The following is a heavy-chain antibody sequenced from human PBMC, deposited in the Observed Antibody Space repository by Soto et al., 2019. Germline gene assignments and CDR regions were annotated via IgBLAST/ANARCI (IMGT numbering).Heavy chain of an antibody. Sequence: PSETLSLTCTVSGGSISGYYWSWIRQPPGKGLEWIGYMYNTGSTVYNPSFKSRVTISVDTSKNQFSLKLNSVTAADTAVYYCARDSSSWYGDGNWYYYYGMDVWGQGTTVTVSS. V-gene: IGHV4-59*01. D-gene: IGHD6-13*01. CDR1: GGSISGYY. CDR3: ARDSSSWYGDGNWYYYYGMDV. J-gene: IGHJ6*02. CDR2: MYNTGST.